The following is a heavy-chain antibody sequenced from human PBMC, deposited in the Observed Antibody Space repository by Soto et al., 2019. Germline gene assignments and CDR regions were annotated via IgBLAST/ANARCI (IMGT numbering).Heavy chain of an antibody. Sequence: GGSLRLSCAASGFTFSSFAMPWVRQAPGKGRGWGGSTSKKTRISETASAASATARSNTTRDASTTRTSRTIKSLKTAPTTVYVCTGMSDIVVVVAATLTSDAFDIWRQGTMVTVS. CDR1: GFTFSSFA. CDR2: TSKKTRISET. D-gene: IGHD2-15*01. J-gene: IGHJ3*02. CDR3: TGMSDIVVVVAATLTSDAFDI. V-gene: IGHV3-73*01.